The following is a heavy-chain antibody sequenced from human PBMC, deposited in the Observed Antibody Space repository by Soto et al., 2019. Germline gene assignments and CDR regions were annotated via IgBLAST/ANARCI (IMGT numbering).Heavy chain of an antibody. CDR2: ISAYNGNT. CDR3: AKSVVVVPADPGGYYYGMDV. D-gene: IGHD2-2*01. V-gene: IGHV1-18*01. CDR1: GYTFTSYG. J-gene: IGHJ6*02. Sequence: QVQLVQSGAEVKKPGASVKVSCKASGYTFTSYGISWVRQAPGQGLEWMGWISAYNGNTNYAQKLQGRVTMTTDTSTSTAYMELRSLRSDDTAVYYCAKSVVVVPADPGGYYYGMDVWGQGTTVTVSS.